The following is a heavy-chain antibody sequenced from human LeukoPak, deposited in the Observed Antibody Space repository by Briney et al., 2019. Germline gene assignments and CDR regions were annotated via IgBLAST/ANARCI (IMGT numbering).Heavy chain of an antibody. CDR2: INAGNGNT. Sequence: ASVKVSCKTSGYTFTDYAMHWVRQAPGQRLEWMGWINAGNGNTKYSQKFQDRVTITRDTSASTAYMELSSLRPEDTAVYYCARDLAYGDYFAFDYWGQGTLVTVSS. V-gene: IGHV1-3*01. J-gene: IGHJ4*02. D-gene: IGHD4-17*01. CDR1: GYTFTDYA. CDR3: ARDLAYGDYFAFDY.